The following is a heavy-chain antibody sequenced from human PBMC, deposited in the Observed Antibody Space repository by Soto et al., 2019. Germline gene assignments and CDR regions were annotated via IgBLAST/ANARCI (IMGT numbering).Heavy chain of an antibody. V-gene: IGHV3-23*01. CDR1: GFTFSSYA. CDR2: TTDSGDSI. CDR3: AKVRPLLDY. J-gene: IGHJ4*02. Sequence: GGSLRLSCAASGFTFSSYAMSWVRQAPGKGLEWVSYTTDSGDSIYYADSVKGRFTISRDNSKNTVYLQMNSLRAEDTAVYYCAKVRPLLDYWGQGTLVTVSS.